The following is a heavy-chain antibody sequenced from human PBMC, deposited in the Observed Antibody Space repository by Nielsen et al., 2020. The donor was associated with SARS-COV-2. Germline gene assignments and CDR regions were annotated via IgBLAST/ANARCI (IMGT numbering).Heavy chain of an antibody. CDR2: IYPSDSNT. V-gene: IGHV5-51*01. D-gene: IGHD6-13*01. CDR1: GYTFDTYW. J-gene: IGHJ4*02. Sequence: GESLKISCTGSGYTFDTYWIGWVRQMPGKGLEWMGIIYPSDSNTRYSPSFQGQVTISADKSVKTAYLQWSSLQASDTAMYYCTRVGVQQLAGDYWGQGTLVTVSS. CDR3: TRVGVQQLAGDY.